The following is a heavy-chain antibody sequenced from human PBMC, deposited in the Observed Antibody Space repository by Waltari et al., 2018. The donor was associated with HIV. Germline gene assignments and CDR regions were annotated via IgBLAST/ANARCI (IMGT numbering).Heavy chain of an antibody. CDR1: GFTFDDYA. CDR2: ITWDGGIT. CDR3: AKSVRFLEWLMDY. D-gene: IGHD3-3*01. J-gene: IGHJ4*02. V-gene: IGHV3-43D*04. Sequence: EVQLVESGGVVVQPGGSLRLSCAASGFTFDDYAMHWFRQAPGKGLEWVSLITWDGGITYYADSVRGRFTISRDNSKNSLYLQINSLRPEDTALYYCAKSVRFLEWLMDYWGQGTLVTVSS.